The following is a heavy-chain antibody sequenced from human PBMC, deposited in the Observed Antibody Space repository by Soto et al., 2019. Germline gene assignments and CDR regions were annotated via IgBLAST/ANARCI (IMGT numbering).Heavy chain of an antibody. D-gene: IGHD3-3*01. CDR2: INPNRGGT. J-gene: IGHJ5*02. CDR3: ARDGGGLLWSGYPNWFDP. Sequence: GASVKVSCKASGYTFTGYYMHWVRQAPGQGLEWMGWINPNRGGTNYAQKFQGWVTMTRDTSISTAYMELSRLRSDDTAVYYCARDGGGLLWSGYPNWFDPWGQGTLVTVSS. V-gene: IGHV1-2*04. CDR1: GYTFTGYY.